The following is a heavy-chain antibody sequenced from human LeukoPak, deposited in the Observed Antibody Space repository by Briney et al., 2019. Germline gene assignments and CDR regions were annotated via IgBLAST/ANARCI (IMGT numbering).Heavy chain of an antibody. V-gene: IGHV3-7*01. Sequence: GGSLRLSCAASGITFSTYWMSWVRQAAGKGLEWVANIKEDGSGKYYVDSVKGRFTISRDNAKNSLFLQMDSLRVEDTAVYFCARELGNGDTYANVPLGHWGQGTLVTVSS. CDR2: IKEDGSGK. CDR3: ARELGNGDTYANVPLGH. D-gene: IGHD5-18*01. J-gene: IGHJ4*02. CDR1: GITFSTYW.